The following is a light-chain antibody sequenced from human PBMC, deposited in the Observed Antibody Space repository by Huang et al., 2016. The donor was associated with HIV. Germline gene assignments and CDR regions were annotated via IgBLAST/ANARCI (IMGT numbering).Light chain of an antibody. V-gene: IGKV3-15*01. CDR3: QHYNNWPPWT. J-gene: IGKJ1*01. CDR1: QPVNDN. CDR2: GAP. Sequence: EIVMTQSPATLSVSPGERATLSCRASQPVNDNLAGYQQKPGQPPRRLIYGAPARATGIPVRFSGSGSGTDFTLTISSLQSEDSAVYYCQHYNNWPPWTFGQGTKVEIK.